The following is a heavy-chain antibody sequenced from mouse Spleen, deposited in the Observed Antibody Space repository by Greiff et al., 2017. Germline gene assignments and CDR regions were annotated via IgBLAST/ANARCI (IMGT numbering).Heavy chain of an antibody. CDR3: ARRNSSWFAY. CDR1: GFTFSDYG. CDR2: ISSGCSTI. V-gene: IGHV5-17*01. J-gene: IGHJ3*01. Sequence: EVMLVESGGGLVKPGGSLKLSCAASGFTFSDYGMHWVRQAPEKGLEWVAYISSGCSTIYYADTVKGRFTISRDNAKNTLFLQMTSLRSEDTAMYYWARRNSSWFAYWGQGTLVTVSA.